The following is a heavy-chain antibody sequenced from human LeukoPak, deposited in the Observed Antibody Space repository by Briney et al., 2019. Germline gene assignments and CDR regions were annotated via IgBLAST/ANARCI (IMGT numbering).Heavy chain of an antibody. CDR3: ARDSSGSLVDY. V-gene: IGHV4-39*02. J-gene: IGHJ4*02. CDR2: IYYSGST. CDR1: GGSISSSSYY. D-gene: IGHD1-26*01. Sequence: PSETLSLTCTVSGGSISSSSYYWGWIRQPPGKGLEWIGSIYYSGSTYYNPSLKSRVTISVDTSKNQFSLKLSSVTAADTAVYYCARDSSGSLVDYWGQGTLVTVSS.